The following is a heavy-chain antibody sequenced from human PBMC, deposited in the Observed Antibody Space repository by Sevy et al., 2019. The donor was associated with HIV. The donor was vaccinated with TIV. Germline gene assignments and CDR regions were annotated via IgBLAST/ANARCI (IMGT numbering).Heavy chain of an antibody. CDR3: AREGSPYDTYHYYYGMDV. V-gene: IGHV3-7*01. CDR1: GFTFNSYW. J-gene: IGHJ6*02. Sequence: GGSLRLSCAASGFTFNSYWMSWVRQAPGKGLEWVANIKQDGSEKYYVDYVKGRFTISRDNSQNSLFLQMNTLRAEDTAVYYCAREGSPYDTYHYYYGMDVWGQGTTVTVSS. CDR2: IKQDGSEK. D-gene: IGHD3-10*01.